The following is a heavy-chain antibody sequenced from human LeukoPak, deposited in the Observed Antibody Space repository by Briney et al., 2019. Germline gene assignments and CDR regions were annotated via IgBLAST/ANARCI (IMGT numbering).Heavy chain of an antibody. V-gene: IGHV3-11*05. CDR1: GFTFSDYY. Sequence: GGSLRLSCAASGFTFSDYYMSWIRQAPGKGLEWVSYISSSSSYTNYADSVKGRFTISRDNAKNSLYLQMNSLRAEDMAVYYCARALGYCSGGSCYSNDAFDIWGQGTMVTVSS. D-gene: IGHD2-15*01. J-gene: IGHJ3*02. CDR3: ARALGYCSGGSCYSNDAFDI. CDR2: ISSSSSYT.